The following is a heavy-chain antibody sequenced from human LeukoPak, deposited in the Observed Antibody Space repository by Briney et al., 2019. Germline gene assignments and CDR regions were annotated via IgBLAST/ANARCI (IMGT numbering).Heavy chain of an antibody. Sequence: GASVKVSCKASGYTFTSYGISWVRQAPGQGLEWMGWISAYNGNTNYAQKLQGRVTMTTDTSTSTPYMELRSLRADDTAVYYCAAEMLSVPDAFDIWGQGTMVTVSS. D-gene: IGHD3-10*02. CDR3: AAEMLSVPDAFDI. CDR1: GYTFTSYG. V-gene: IGHV1-18*01. CDR2: ISAYNGNT. J-gene: IGHJ3*02.